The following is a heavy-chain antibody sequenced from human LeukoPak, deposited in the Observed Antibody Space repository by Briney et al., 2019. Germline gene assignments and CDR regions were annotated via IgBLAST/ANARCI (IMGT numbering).Heavy chain of an antibody. D-gene: IGHD6-13*01. CDR3: ARDSAAAGTGDY. Sequence: PSETLSLTCTVSGGSISSHYWSWIRQPPGKGLEWIGYIYYSGSTNYNPSLKSRVTISVDTSKNQFSLKLSSVTAADTAVYYCARDSAAAGTGDYWGQGTLVTVSS. J-gene: IGHJ4*02. CDR2: IYYSGST. CDR1: GGSISSHY. V-gene: IGHV4-59*11.